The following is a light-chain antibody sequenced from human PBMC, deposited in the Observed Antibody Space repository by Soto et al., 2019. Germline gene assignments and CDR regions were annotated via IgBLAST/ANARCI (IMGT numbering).Light chain of an antibody. V-gene: IGKV3-11*01. CDR3: QQFSSYPLT. J-gene: IGKJ4*01. CDR2: DAS. CDR1: QSVSSY. Sequence: ELVLTQSPATLSLSPGERATLSCRASQSVSSYLAWYQQKPGQAPRLLIYDASNRATGIPARFSGSGSGTDFPLTISSLEPEDFAVYYCQQFSSYPLTFGGGTKVDIK.